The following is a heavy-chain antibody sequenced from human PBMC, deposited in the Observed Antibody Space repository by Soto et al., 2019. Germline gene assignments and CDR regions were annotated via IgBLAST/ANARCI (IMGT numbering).Heavy chain of an antibody. CDR3: ARDNFLEYSPDWFAP. D-gene: IGHD6-6*01. V-gene: IGHV1-18*01. Sequence: ASVKVSCKASGYTFTSYGISWVRQAPGQGLEWMGWISAYNGNTNYAQKLQGRVTMTTDTSTSTAYMELRSLRSDDTAVYYCARDNFLEYSPDWFAPWGQGTLVTVSS. CDR1: GYTFTSYG. J-gene: IGHJ5*02. CDR2: ISAYNGNT.